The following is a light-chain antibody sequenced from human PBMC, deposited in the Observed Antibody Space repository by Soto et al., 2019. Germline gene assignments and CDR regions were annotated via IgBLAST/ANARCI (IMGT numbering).Light chain of an antibody. CDR1: SSDIGGYNF. CDR2: EVS. V-gene: IGLV2-14*03. Sequence: QSALTQPASVSGSPGQSITISCTGTSSDIGGYNFVSWYQQHPGKAPKLIIYEVSNRPSGVSNRFSGSKSGNTASLTISGLQAEDEADYYCSSYTDSSTLFGGGTKVTVL. J-gene: IGLJ3*02. CDR3: SSYTDSSTL.